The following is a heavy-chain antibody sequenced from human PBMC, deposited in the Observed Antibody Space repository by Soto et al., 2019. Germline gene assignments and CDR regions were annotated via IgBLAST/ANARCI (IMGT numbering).Heavy chain of an antibody. CDR3: VKSGVNLSGYYFTYPDY. CDR1: GFTFRSYA. V-gene: IGHV3-64D*06. Sequence: LRLSCSASGFTFRSYAMHWVRQAPGKGLEYVSAISSNGGSTYYADSVKGRFTISRDNSKNTLYLQMSSLRAEDTAVYYCVKSGVNLSGYYFTYPDYWGQGTLVTVSS. D-gene: IGHD3-22*01. J-gene: IGHJ4*02. CDR2: ISSNGGST.